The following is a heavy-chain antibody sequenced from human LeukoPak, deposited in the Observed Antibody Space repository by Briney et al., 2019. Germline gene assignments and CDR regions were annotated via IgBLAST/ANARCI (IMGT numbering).Heavy chain of an antibody. D-gene: IGHD3-10*01. V-gene: IGHV1-69*13. CDR3: ARGAYYGSGSYNFDY. Sequence: ASVKVSCKASGGTFSSYAISWVRQAPGQGLEWMGGIIPIFGTANYAQKFQGRVTITADESTSTAYMELSSLRSEDTAVSYCARGAYYGSGSYNFDYWGQGTLVTVSS. CDR2: IIPIFGTA. J-gene: IGHJ4*02. CDR1: GGTFSSYA.